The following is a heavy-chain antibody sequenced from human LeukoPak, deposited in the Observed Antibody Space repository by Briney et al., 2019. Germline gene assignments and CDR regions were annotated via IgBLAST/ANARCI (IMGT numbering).Heavy chain of an antibody. J-gene: IGHJ5*02. CDR2: IKLDGSEK. CDR1: GFSFSDHW. V-gene: IGHV3-7*04. CDR3: ARGLSNGDSRYNWFGP. D-gene: IGHD2-8*01. Sequence: PGGSLRLSCAASGFSFSDHWMNGVRQAPGKRLEWVANIKLDGSEKNYADSVKGRFTISRDNVKNSLYLQMYSLRVEDTAVYYCARGLSNGDSRYNWFGPWGQGTLVRVSS.